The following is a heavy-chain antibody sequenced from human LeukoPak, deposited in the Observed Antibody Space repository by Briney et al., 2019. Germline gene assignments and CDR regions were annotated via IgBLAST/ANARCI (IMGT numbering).Heavy chain of an antibody. CDR2: IYYSGST. D-gene: IGHD3-16*02. J-gene: IGHJ6*02. Sequence: SQTLSLTCTVSGGSISSGDYYWSWLRQPPGKGLEWIGYIYYSGSTNYNPSLKSRVTISVDTSKNQFSLKLSSVTAADTAVYYCARDHRRALIAGPYYYYYGMDVWGQGTTVTVSS. CDR3: ARDHRRALIAGPYYYYYGMDV. V-gene: IGHV4-30-4*01. CDR1: GGSISSGDYY.